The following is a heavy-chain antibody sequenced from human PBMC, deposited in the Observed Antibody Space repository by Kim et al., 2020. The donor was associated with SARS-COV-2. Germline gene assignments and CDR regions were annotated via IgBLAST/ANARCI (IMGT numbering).Heavy chain of an antibody. D-gene: IGHD1-26*01. V-gene: IGHV3-21*01. CDR1: GFTFSSYS. J-gene: IGHJ6*02. CDR3: ARDTHYSGSYYSVKNYYGMDV. Sequence: GGSLRLSCAASGFTFSSYSMNWVRQAPGKGLEWVSSISSSSSYIYYADSVKGRFTISRDNAKNSLYLQMNSLRAEDTAVYYCARDTHYSGSYYSVKNYYGMDVWGQGTTVTVSS. CDR2: ISSSSSYI.